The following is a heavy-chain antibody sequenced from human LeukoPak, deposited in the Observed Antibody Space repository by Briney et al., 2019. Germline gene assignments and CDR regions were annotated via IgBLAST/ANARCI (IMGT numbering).Heavy chain of an antibody. V-gene: IGHV3-21*01. CDR1: GFTFSSYE. J-gene: IGHJ4*02. CDR2: ISSSSSYI. Sequence: PGGSLRLSCAASGFTFSSYEMHWVRQDTGKGLEWVSSISSSSSYIYYADSVKGRFTISRDNAKNSLYLQMNSLRAEDTAVYYCARDFTGGSYSDYWGQGTLVTVSS. D-gene: IGHD2-15*01. CDR3: ARDFTGGSYSDY.